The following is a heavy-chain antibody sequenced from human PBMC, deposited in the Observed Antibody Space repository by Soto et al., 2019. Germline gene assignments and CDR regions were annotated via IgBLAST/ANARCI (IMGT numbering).Heavy chain of an antibody. Sequence: EVQLVQSGEEVKKPGESLRISCKGSGYSFTTYWISWVRQMPGKGLEWMGRIDPSDSYTNYSPSFQGHVPISADNSISTAYLQWSSLKASDTAMYSCASGCDRFDPCGHGTLVPVAS. CDR1: GYSFTTYW. J-gene: IGHJ5*02. CDR3: ASGCDRFDP. CDR2: IDPSDSYT. V-gene: IGHV5-10-1*01.